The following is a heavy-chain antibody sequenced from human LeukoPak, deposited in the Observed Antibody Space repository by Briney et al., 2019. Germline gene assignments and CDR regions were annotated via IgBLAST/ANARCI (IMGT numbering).Heavy chain of an antibody. CDR3: ARIYAFGILTSRRSYFDY. CDR2: ISAYNGNT. V-gene: IGHV1-18*01. Sequence: ASVKVSCKASGYTFTSYGISWVRQAPGQGLEWMGWISAYNGNTNYAQKLQGRVTMTTDTSTSTAYMELRSLRSDDTAVYYCARIYAFGILTSRRSYFDYWGQGTLVTVSS. D-gene: IGHD3-9*01. J-gene: IGHJ4*02. CDR1: GYTFTSYG.